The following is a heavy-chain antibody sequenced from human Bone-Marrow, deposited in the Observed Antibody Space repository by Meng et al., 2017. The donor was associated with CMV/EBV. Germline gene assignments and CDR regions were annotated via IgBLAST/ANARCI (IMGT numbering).Heavy chain of an antibody. CDR1: GYTFTGYY. J-gene: IGHJ3*02. Sequence: ASVKVSCKASGYTFTGYYMHWVRQAPGQGLEWMGWINPNSGGTNYAQKFQGRVTMTRDTSISTAYMELSRLRSDDTAVYYCARDRISELVDFDAFDIWGQGTMVTVSS. V-gene: IGHV1-2*02. CDR3: ARDRISELVDFDAFDI. CDR2: INPNSGGT. D-gene: IGHD1-26*01.